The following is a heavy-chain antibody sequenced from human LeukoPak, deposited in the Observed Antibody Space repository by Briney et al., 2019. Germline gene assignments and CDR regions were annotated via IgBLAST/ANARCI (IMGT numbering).Heavy chain of an antibody. Sequence: SETLSLTCTVSGGSISSSSYFWGWIRQPPGKGLEWIGSIYYSGSAYYNPSLKSRVTISVDTSKNQFSLKLSSVTAADTAGYYCARSVSAAADGYFDYWGQGTLVTVSS. D-gene: IGHD5-24*01. V-gene: IGHV4-39*01. CDR3: ARSVSAAADGYFDY. CDR2: IYYSGSA. J-gene: IGHJ4*02. CDR1: GGSISSSSYF.